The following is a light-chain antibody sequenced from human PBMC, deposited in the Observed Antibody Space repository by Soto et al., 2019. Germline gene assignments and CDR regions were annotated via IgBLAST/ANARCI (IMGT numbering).Light chain of an antibody. CDR2: GAS. CDR1: HRVSSY. V-gene: IGKV3-15*01. CDR3: QHYYNWPKT. J-gene: IGKJ1*01. Sequence: EIVLTQSPGTLSLSPVERATLSCMASHRVSSYLAWYQQKPGQAPRLLIYGASTRATGIPARFSGSGSGTEFTLTISSLQSEDFAVYYCQHYYNWPKTFGQGTKVDIK.